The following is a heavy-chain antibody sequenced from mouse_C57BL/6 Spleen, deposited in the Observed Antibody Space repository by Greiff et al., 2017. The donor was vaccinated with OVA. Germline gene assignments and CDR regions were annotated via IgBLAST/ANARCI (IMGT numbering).Heavy chain of an antibody. CDR1: GFTFSSYA. V-gene: IGHV5-4*03. J-gene: IGHJ1*03. D-gene: IGHD1-1*01. CDR2: ISDGGSYT. CDR3: ARGDGFDV. Sequence: EVMLVESGGGLVKPGGSLKLSCAASGFTFSSYAMSWVRQTPEKRLEWVATISDGGSYTYYPDNVKGRFTISRDNAKNNLYLQMSHLKSEDTAMYYCARGDGFDVWGTGTTVTVSS.